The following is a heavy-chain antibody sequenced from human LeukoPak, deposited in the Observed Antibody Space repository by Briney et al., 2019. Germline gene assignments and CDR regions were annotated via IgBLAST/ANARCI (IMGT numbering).Heavy chain of an antibody. CDR1: GYTFTSYD. Sequence: ASVKVSCKXSGYTFTSYDINWVRQATGQGLEWMGWMNPNSANTGYSQKFQGRVTITRDTSKSTAYMELSSLRSGDTAVYYCARTLPGGVVDYWGQGTLVTVSS. V-gene: IGHV1-8*03. D-gene: IGHD1-14*01. CDR2: MNPNSANT. J-gene: IGHJ4*02. CDR3: ARTLPGGVVDY.